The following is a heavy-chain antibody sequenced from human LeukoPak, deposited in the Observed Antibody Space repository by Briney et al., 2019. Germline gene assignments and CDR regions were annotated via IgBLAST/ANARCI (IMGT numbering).Heavy chain of an antibody. V-gene: IGHV4-34*01. CDR3: AKVVKYPPDAFDI. J-gene: IGHJ3*02. Sequence: SETLSLTCAVYGGSFSGYYWSWIRQPPGKGLEWIGEINHSGSTNYNPSLKSRVTISVDTSKNQFSLKLSSVTAADTAVYYCAKVVKYPPDAFDIWGQGTMVTVSS. CDR2: INHSGST. D-gene: IGHD2-2*01. CDR1: GGSFSGYY.